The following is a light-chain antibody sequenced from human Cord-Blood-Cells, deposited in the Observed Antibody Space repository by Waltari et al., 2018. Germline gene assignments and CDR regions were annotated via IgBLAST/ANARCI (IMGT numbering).Light chain of an antibody. J-gene: IGLJ1*01. Sequence: QSALTQPASVSGSPGQSITISCTGTSSDVGGYNYVSWYQQHPGKAPKLMIYEGSNRASGVSNLCSGSKSGNTASLTISGLQAEDEADYYCSSYTSSSTYYVFGTGTKVTVL. CDR3: SSYTSSSTYYV. CDR2: EGS. CDR1: SSDVGGYNY. V-gene: IGLV2-14*01.